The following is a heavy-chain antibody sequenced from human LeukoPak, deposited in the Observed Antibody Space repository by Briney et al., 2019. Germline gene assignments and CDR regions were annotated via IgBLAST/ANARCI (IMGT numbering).Heavy chain of an antibody. CDR2: FDPEDGET. Sequence: GASVKVSCKVSGYTLTELSMHWVRQAPGKGLEWMGGFDPEDGETIYAQKFQGRVTMTEDTSTDTAYMELSSLRSEDTAVYYCARVSDILTGYYSPLRHQVIFDYWGQGTLVTVSS. CDR3: ARVSDILTGYYSPLRHQVIFDY. J-gene: IGHJ4*02. CDR1: GYTLTELS. D-gene: IGHD3-9*01. V-gene: IGHV1-24*01.